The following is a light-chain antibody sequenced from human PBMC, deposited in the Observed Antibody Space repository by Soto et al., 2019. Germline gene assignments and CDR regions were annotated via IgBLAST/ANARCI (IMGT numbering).Light chain of an antibody. CDR1: QDISNW. Sequence: DIQMTQSPSSVSASVGDRVTISCRASQDISNWLARYQQKPGEAPKFLIYAASNLQSGVPSKFSVSGSGTDFTLPISSLQPEDFAVYYCQQARRFPITFGQGTRLEIK. V-gene: IGKV1-12*01. CDR3: QQARRFPIT. CDR2: AAS. J-gene: IGKJ5*01.